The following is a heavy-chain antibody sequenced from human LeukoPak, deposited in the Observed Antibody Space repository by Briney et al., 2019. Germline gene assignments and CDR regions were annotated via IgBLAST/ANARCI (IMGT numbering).Heavy chain of an antibody. CDR1: GFTFSSYG. V-gene: IGHV3-33*01. Sequence: PGRSLRLSCAASGFTFSSYGMDWVRQAPGKGLEWVVVIWYDGSNKYYADSVKGRFTISRDNSKNTLYLQMNSLRVEDTAVYYCARGLQVIYGMDVWGKGTTVTVSS. CDR2: IWYDGSNK. CDR3: ARGLQVIYGMDV. D-gene: IGHD2-21*01. J-gene: IGHJ6*04.